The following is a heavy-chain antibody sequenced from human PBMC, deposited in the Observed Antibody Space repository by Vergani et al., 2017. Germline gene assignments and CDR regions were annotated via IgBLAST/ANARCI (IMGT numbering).Heavy chain of an antibody. V-gene: IGHV3-30*02. CDR1: GFTFNRYG. Sequence: QVQLVQSGGGVVQPGGSLRLSCVASGFTFNRYGMQWVRQAPGKGLEWVAYVLFDGSNEYCADSVKGRFIVSRDNSNDALYLQMNSLRTDDTAVYYCARDLAYCHEGSCALWGQGSVVTVSS. CDR3: ARDLAYCHEGSCAL. D-gene: IGHD2-15*01. J-gene: IGHJ4*02. CDR2: VLFDGSNE.